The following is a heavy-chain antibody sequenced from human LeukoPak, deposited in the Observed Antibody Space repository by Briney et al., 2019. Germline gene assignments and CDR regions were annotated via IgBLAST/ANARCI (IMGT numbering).Heavy chain of an antibody. CDR1: GGSTSTSTSY. Sequence: SETLSLTCSVSGGSTSTSTSYWGWVRQPPGKGLEWIGSIHYSGSTYKNPSLKSRVTISMDTSRNQFSLKVTSLTAADSAVYFCARESSSSRYFMDVWGRGTTVTVSS. CDR3: ARESSSSRYFMDV. D-gene: IGHD6-6*01. V-gene: IGHV4-39*07. CDR2: IHYSGST. J-gene: IGHJ6*03.